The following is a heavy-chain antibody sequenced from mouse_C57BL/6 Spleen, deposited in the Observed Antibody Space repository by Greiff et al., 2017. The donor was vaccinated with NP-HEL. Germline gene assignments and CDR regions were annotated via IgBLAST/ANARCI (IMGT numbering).Heavy chain of an antibody. J-gene: IGHJ1*03. CDR1: GFTFSSYG. D-gene: IGHD1-3*01. CDR3: ACLYRNYGYFDV. Sequence: EVLLVESGGDLVKPGGSLKLSCAASGFTFSSYGMSCVRQTPDTTLEWVATISIGGSYTYYPDSVKGHFAISRDNATNTLYLQMSSLKSEDTAMFYCACLYRNYGYFDVWGTGTTVTVSP. V-gene: IGHV5-6*01. CDR2: ISIGGSYT.